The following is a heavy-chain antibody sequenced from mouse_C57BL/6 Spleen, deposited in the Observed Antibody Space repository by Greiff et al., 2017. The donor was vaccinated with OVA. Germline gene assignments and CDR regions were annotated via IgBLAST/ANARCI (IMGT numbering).Heavy chain of an antibody. CDR2: IDPEDGDT. D-gene: IGHD2-4*01. V-gene: IGHV14-1*01. CDR3: TLYDYKDWFAY. Sequence: VQLQQSGAELVRPGASVKLSCTASGFNIKDYYMHWVKQRPEQGLEWIGRIDPEDGDTEYAPKFQGKATMTADTSSNTAYLQLSSLTSEDTAVYYCTLYDYKDWFAYWGQGTLVTVSA. CDR1: GFNIKDYY. J-gene: IGHJ3*01.